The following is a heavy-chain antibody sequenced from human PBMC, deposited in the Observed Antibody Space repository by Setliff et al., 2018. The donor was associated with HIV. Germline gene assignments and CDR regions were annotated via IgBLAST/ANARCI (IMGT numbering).Heavy chain of an antibody. V-gene: IGHV4-39*07. CDR1: GGSITTSTFY. D-gene: IGHD3-16*01. J-gene: IGHJ4*02. CDR2: IYYSGST. CDR3: ARGSAGDMITFGGFDY. Sequence: PSETLSLTCTVSGGSITTSTFYWGWIRQPPGKGLEWIGSIYYSGSTYYNPSLKSRLTITQHTSKNQFSLKLSSVTAADTAVYYCARGSAGDMITFGGFDYWGQGTLVTVSS.